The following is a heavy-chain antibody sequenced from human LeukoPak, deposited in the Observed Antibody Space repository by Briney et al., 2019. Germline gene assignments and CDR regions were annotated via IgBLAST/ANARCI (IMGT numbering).Heavy chain of an antibody. CDR1: GFSFDDYG. CDR3: ARVSGGDGYNYGCYYYYMDV. V-gene: IGHV3-20*04. J-gene: IGHJ6*03. Sequence: GGSLRLSCAASGFSFDDYGMSWVRQAPGKGLEWVSGINWNGGSRGYADSVKGRFTISRDNAKNSLYLQMNSLRAEDTALYYCARVSGGDGYNYGCYYYYMDVWGKGTTVTVSS. CDR2: INWNGGSR. D-gene: IGHD5-24*01.